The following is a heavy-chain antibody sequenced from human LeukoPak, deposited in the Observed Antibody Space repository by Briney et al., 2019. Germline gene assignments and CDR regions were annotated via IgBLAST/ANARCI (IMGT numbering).Heavy chain of an antibody. CDR1: GGSISSSSYY. J-gene: IGHJ4*02. CDR2: IYYSGST. CDR3: ARGQVGATRAYYFDY. Sequence: SETLSLTCTVSGGSISSSSYYWGWIRQPPGKGLDWIGSIYYSGSTYYNPSLKSRFTISVDTSKNQFSLKLGSVTAADTAVYYCARGQVGATRAYYFDYWGQGTLVTVSS. V-gene: IGHV4-39*01. D-gene: IGHD1-26*01.